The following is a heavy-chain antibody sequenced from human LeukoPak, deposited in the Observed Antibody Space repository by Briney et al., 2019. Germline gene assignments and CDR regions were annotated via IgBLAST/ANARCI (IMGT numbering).Heavy chain of an antibody. D-gene: IGHD2-2*01. CDR2: IYYSGST. V-gene: IGHV4-59*01. J-gene: IGHJ5*02. Sequence: PSETLSLTCTVSGGSISSYYWSWIRQPPGKGLEWIGYIYYSGSTNYNPSLKSRVTVSIDTSKNQFSLKLSSVTAADTAVYYCARGSTSTRSFDPWGQGTLVTVSS. CDR3: ARGSTSTRSFDP. CDR1: GGSISSYY.